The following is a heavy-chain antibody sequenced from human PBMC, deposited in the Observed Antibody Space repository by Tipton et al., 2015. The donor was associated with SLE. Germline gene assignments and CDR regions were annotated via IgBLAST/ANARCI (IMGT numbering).Heavy chain of an antibody. Sequence: SLRLSCVPSGFTFIRYWMRWVRQAPGKGLQWVANIKQDGSEKYYVDSVKGRFTISRDNAKNSLYLQMNSLRAEDTAVYYCASSFYCGGDCYPYYFDYWDQGTLVTVSS. CDR2: IKQDGSEK. CDR3: ASSFYCGGDCYPYYFDY. CDR1: GFTFIRYW. V-gene: IGHV3-7*01. J-gene: IGHJ4*02. D-gene: IGHD2-21*01.